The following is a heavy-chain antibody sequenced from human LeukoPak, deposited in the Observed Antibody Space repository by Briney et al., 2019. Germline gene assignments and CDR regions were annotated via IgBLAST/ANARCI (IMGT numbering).Heavy chain of an antibody. D-gene: IGHD6-13*01. Sequence: GASVKVSCKASGYTFTTYGIGWVRQAPGQGLEWMGWISTYNGNPTYVQNLQGRVTMTTDTSTSTAYMELRSLRSDDTAVYYCARDSGRIAANFDYWGQGTLVTVSS. J-gene: IGHJ4*02. CDR2: ISTYNGNP. V-gene: IGHV1-18*01. CDR3: ARDSGRIAANFDY. CDR1: GYTFTTYG.